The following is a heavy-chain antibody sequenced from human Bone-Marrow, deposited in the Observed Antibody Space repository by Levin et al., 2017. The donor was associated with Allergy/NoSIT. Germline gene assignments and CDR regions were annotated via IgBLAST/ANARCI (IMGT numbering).Heavy chain of an antibody. Sequence: PGGSLRLSCTVSGFSISNYNIHWVRQAPGKGLECISYISVDTGAIYYAESVKGRFTISRDNAKNSVDLQMNSLGAEDTAVYHCGRGLGISHWGQGTLVTVSS. J-gene: IGHJ4*02. CDR2: ISVDTGAI. V-gene: IGHV3-48*01. CDR1: GFSISNYN. CDR3: GRGLGISH. D-gene: IGHD7-27*01.